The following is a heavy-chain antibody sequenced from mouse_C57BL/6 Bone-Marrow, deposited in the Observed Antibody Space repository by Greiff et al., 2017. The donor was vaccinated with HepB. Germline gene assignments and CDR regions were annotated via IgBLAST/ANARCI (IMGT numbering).Heavy chain of an antibody. Sequence: VQLQQSGPELVKPGASVKIPCKASGYTFTDYNMDWVKQSHGKSLEWIGDINPNNGGTIYNQKFKGKATLTVDKSSSTAYMELRSLTSEDTAVYYCARRATMVTTRGFDYWGQGTTLTVSS. V-gene: IGHV1-18*01. CDR2: INPNNGGT. CDR3: ARRATMVTTRGFDY. D-gene: IGHD2-2*01. J-gene: IGHJ2*01. CDR1: GYTFTDYN.